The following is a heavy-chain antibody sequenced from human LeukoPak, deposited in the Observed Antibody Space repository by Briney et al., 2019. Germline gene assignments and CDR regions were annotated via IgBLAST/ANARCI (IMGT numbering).Heavy chain of an antibody. V-gene: IGHV1-46*01. D-gene: IGHD3-3*01. CDR2: INPNGGST. CDR1: GYTLTRYF. Sequence: ASVKVSCKASGYTLTRYFIHWVRQAPGQGLEWMGIINPNGGSTSYSQKFQGRVTMTRDTSTNTVYMELSSLKSEDTAVYYCARGNTIVEYDFWSGYNLIFDYWGQGTLVTVSS. CDR3: ARGNTIVEYDFWSGYNLIFDY. J-gene: IGHJ4*02.